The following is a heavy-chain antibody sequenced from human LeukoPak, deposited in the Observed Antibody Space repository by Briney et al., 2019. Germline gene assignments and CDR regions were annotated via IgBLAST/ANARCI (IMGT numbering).Heavy chain of an antibody. CDR3: ARTASISGYYYYFGMDV. V-gene: IGHV4-59*01. CDR2: IYYSGST. CDR1: GDSIISDY. D-gene: IGHD3-10*01. Sequence: PSETLSLTCVVSGDSIISDYWSWIRQPPGKGLEWIGYIYYSGSTTHNPSLQSRVTISVDTSNNHLSLKLNSVIGADTAVYYCARTASISGYYYYFGMDVWGQGTTVTVSS. J-gene: IGHJ6*02.